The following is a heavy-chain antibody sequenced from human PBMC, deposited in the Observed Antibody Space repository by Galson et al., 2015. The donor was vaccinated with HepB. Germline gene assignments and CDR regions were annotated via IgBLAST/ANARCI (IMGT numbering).Heavy chain of an antibody. J-gene: IGHJ6*02. CDR2: IIPIFGTA. CDR1: GGTFSSYA. CDR3: ARRGDYYDSSGHQREGMDV. D-gene: IGHD3-22*01. Sequence: SVKVSCKASGGTFSSYAISWVRQAPGQGLEWMGGIIPIFGTANYAQKFQGRVTITVDESTSTAYMELSSLRSEDTAVYYCARRGDYYDSSGHQREGMDVWGQGTTVTVSS. V-gene: IGHV1-69*13.